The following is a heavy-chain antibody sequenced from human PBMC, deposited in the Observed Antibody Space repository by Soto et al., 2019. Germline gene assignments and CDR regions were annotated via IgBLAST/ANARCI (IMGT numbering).Heavy chain of an antibody. Sequence: GGSLRLSCAASGFTFSSYAMSWVRQAPGKGLEWVSAISGSGGSTYYADSVKGRFTISRDNSKNTLYLQMNSLRAEDTAVYYCAKKYSNDYYYYGMDVWGQGATVTVSS. CDR2: ISGSGGST. D-gene: IGHD4-4*01. J-gene: IGHJ6*02. CDR1: GFTFSSYA. CDR3: AKKYSNDYYYYGMDV. V-gene: IGHV3-23*01.